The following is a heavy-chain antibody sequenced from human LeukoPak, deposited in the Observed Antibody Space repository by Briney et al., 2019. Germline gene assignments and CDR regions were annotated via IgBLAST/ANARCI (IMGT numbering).Heavy chain of an antibody. CDR1: GYTFTTYW. V-gene: IGHV5-51*01. D-gene: IGHD1-26*01. CDR2: IYPGDSDT. CDR3: ARRRDLYSGSYYPFDY. Sequence: GESLKISCKGSGYTFTTYWIGWVRQMPGKGLEWMGIIYPGDSDTRYSPSFQGQVTISADKSISTTYLQWSSLKASDTAMYYCARRRDLYSGSYYPFDYWGQGTLVTVSS. J-gene: IGHJ4*02.